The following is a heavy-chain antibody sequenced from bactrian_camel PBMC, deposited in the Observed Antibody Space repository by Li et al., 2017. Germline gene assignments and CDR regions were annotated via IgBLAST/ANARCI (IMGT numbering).Heavy chain of an antibody. Sequence: QLVESGGGSVDAGGSLRLSCAASGYSSIVNCMGWFRQAPGKEREGVAAIYTGGGITFYADSVKGRFTISRDNAKNTVYLQMNNLKSEDTARYYCTTRGLSLEYNHWGHGTQVTVS. CDR1: GYSSIVNC. V-gene: IGHV3S54*01. J-gene: IGHJ4*01. CDR3: TTRGLSLEYNH. D-gene: IGHD2*01. CDR2: IYTGGGIT.